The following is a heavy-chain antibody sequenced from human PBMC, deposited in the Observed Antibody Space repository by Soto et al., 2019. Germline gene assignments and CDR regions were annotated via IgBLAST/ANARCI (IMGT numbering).Heavy chain of an antibody. Sequence: SVKIRCTDTGFTFSRSAVAWKRKARGQRLEWIGWIVVGSGNTNYAQKFLERVTITRDMSTSTAYMELSSLRSEDTAVYYCASDGFTCSCDHADVSDLGT. D-gene: IGHD2-21*01. CDR3: ASDGFTCSCDHADV. V-gene: IGHV1-58*01. CDR1: GFTFSRSA. CDR2: IVVGSGNT. J-gene: IGHJ3*01.